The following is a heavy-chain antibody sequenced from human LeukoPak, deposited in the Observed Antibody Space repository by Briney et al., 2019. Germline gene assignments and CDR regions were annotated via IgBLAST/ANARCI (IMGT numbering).Heavy chain of an antibody. D-gene: IGHD3-22*01. J-gene: IGHJ5*01. CDR3: ARRDSSGYSFDS. V-gene: IGHV5-51*01. CDR1: GYSFSIYW. Sequence: GESLKISCEGSGYSFSIYWIAWVRQVPGKGLEWMGNIYPGDSDIRYSPSFQGQVTFSADKSISTAYLQWSSLKASDTAMYYCARRDSSGYSFDSWGQGTLVTVSS. CDR2: IYPGDSDI.